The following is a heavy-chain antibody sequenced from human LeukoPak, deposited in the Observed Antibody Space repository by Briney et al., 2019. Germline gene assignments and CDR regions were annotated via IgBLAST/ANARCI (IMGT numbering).Heavy chain of an antibody. CDR2: IYYSGST. J-gene: IGHJ4*02. CDR1: GGSISSYY. D-gene: IGHD1-26*01. CDR3: ARLNSGSYLLFDY. V-gene: IGHV4-59*01. Sequence: PSETLSLTCTVSGGSISSYYWSWIRQPPGKGLEWIGYIYYSGSTNYNPSLKSRVTISVDTSKNQFSLKLSSVTAADTAVYYCARLNSGSYLLFDYWGQGTLVTVSS.